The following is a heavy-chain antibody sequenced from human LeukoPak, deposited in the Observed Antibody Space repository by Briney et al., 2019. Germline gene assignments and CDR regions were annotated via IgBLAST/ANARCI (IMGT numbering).Heavy chain of an antibody. D-gene: IGHD3-22*01. Sequence: GGSLRLSCAASGFTFSSYPMSWVRQAPGKGLEWVSTISDRGGNTYYADSVKGRFTISRDNSKNTLYLQMNSLRADDTALYYCTKADSIRGDYWGQGTLVTVSS. J-gene: IGHJ4*02. CDR1: GFTFSSYP. CDR2: ISDRGGNT. V-gene: IGHV3-23*01. CDR3: TKADSIRGDY.